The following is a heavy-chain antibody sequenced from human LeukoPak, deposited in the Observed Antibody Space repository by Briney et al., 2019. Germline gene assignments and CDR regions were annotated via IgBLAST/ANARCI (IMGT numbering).Heavy chain of an antibody. CDR3: ARDHDIAGFDP. V-gene: IGHV1-69*04. CDR1: GGTFSSYA. J-gene: IGHJ5*02. CDR2: IIPILGIA. D-gene: IGHD3-22*01. Sequence: GSSVKVSCKASGGTFSSYAISWVRQAPGQGLEWMGRIIPILGIANYAQKFQGRVTITADKSTSTAYMELSSLRSEDTAVYYCARDHDIAGFDPWGQGTLVTVSS.